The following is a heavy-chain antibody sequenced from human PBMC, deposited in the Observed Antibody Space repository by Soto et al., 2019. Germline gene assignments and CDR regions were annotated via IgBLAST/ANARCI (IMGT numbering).Heavy chain of an antibody. CDR1: GFTFNDYA. V-gene: IGHV3-9*01. D-gene: IGHD3-16*01. CDR2: LSWNSGSI. CDR3: AKSTGGGTAGDAFDI. J-gene: IGHJ3*02. Sequence: EVQLVESGGGLVQPGRSLRLSCAASGFTFNDYAMHWVRRAPGKGLEWVSGLSWNSGSIGYADSVMGRFTISRDNAKNSLYLQMNSLRAEDTAFYYCAKSTGGGTAGDAFDIWGQGTMVTVSS.